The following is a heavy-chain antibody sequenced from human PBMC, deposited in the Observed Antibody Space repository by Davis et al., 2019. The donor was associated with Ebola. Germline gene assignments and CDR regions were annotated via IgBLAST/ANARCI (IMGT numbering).Heavy chain of an antibody. D-gene: IGHD4-17*01. CDR2: IYYSGST. V-gene: IGHV4-61*01. CDR3: ARHGRTMTTVTTLFDY. CDR1: GGSISSGSYY. Sequence: PGGSLRLSCTVSGGSISSGSYYWSWIRQPPGKGLEWIGYIYYSGSTNYNPSLKSRVTISVDTSKNQFSLKLSSVTAADTAVYYCARHGRTMTTVTTLFDYWGQGTLVTVSS. J-gene: IGHJ4*02.